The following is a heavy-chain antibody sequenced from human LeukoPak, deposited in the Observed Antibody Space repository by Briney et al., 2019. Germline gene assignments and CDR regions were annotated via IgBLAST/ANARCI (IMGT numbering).Heavy chain of an antibody. Sequence: GGSLRLSCAASGFTFSSYAMSWVRQAPGKGLEWVSAISGSGGSTYYADSVTGRFTISRDNSKNTLYLQMNSLRAEDTAVYYCAKDLPAGVSSSPDYWGQGTLVTVSS. CDR1: GFTFSSYA. D-gene: IGHD6-13*01. CDR2: ISGSGGST. J-gene: IGHJ4*02. CDR3: AKDLPAGVSSSPDY. V-gene: IGHV3-23*01.